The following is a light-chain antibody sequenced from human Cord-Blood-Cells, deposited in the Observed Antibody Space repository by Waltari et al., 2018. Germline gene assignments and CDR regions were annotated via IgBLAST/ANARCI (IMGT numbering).Light chain of an antibody. V-gene: IGLV1-44*01. CDR2: SNN. J-gene: IGLJ3*02. CDR3: AAWDDSLNGPV. CDR1: SSNIGSNT. Sequence: QSVLPQPPSASGTPGQRVTISCSGSSSNIGSNTVNWYQQLPGTAPKLLTYSNNQRPSGGADRFSGSKSGTSASLAISGLQSEDEADYYCAAWDDSLNGPVFGGGTKLTVL.